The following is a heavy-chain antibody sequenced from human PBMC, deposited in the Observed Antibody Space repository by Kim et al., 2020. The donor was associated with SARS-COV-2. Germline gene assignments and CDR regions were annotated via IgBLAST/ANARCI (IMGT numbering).Heavy chain of an antibody. CDR3: AKDHRDYDYVLYTHQTHQGDY. CDR2: ISGSGGST. J-gene: IGHJ4*02. D-gene: IGHD3-16*01. CDR1: GFTFSSYA. Sequence: GGSLRLSCAASGFTFSSYAMSWVRQAPGKGLEWVSAISGSGGSTYYADSVKGRFTISRDNSKNTLYLQMNSLRAEDTAVYYCAKDHRDYDYVLYTHQTHQGDYWGQGTLVTVSS. V-gene: IGHV3-23*01.